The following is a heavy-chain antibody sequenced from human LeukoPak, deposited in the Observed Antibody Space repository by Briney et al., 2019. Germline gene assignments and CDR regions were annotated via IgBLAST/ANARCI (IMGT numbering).Heavy chain of an antibody. Sequence: GGSLRLSCTASGFSFSGHWMHWARQLPGKGLIWVSRISPTGSTTSYADSVKGRFTVSRDNAKNTLYLQVNNLRAEDTAVYYCARGPNSNWSGLDFWGQGTLVTVSS. CDR1: GFSFSGHW. CDR2: ISPTGSTT. D-gene: IGHD6-6*01. CDR3: ARGPNSNWSGLDF. V-gene: IGHV3-74*01. J-gene: IGHJ4*02.